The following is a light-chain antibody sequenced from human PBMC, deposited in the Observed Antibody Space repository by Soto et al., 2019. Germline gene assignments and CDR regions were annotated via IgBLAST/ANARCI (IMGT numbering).Light chain of an antibody. CDR3: QQYGNSLWT. V-gene: IGKV3-20*01. Sequence: EIVLTQSPGTLSLSPGETATLSCWASRSVTSDYLAWYQQKPGQTPRLLIYGASRRATGIPDRFSGSGSGPDFTLTISRLEPEDSGVYYCQQYGNSLWTFGQGTKVEIK. CDR1: RSVTSDY. CDR2: GAS. J-gene: IGKJ1*01.